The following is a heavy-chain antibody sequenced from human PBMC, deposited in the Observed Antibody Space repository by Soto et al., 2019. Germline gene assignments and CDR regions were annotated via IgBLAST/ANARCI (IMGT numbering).Heavy chain of an antibody. V-gene: IGHV3-53*01. CDR1: GFTVSTNY. CDR3: ARMASLREWLVNAFDM. J-gene: IGHJ3*02. Sequence: SCAASGFTVSTNYISWVRQAPGKGLKWVSIIYSGGKTYYADSVKGRFVISRDNPKNTLYLQMNSLRVEDTAVYYCARMASLREWLVNAFDMWGQGTTVTVSS. D-gene: IGHD6-19*01. CDR2: IYSGGKT.